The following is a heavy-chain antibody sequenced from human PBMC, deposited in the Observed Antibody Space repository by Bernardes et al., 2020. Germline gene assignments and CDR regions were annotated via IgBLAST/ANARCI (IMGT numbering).Heavy chain of an antibody. CDR2: IYYSGST. J-gene: IGHJ4*02. CDR3: ARGDRYFNS. CDR1: GYSVSSLSYY. Sequence: SESLSLTCTVSGYSVSSLSYYWSWLLQPPGKGLEWIGHIYYSGSTKNNPSLESRVTISMDTSKNQFSLKLRSVTAADTAEYYCARGDRYFNSWGQGTLVTVSS. V-gene: IGHV4-61*01. D-gene: IGHD1-20*01.